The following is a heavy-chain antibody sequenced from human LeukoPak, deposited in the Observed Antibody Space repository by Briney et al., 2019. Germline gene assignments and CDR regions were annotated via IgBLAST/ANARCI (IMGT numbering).Heavy chain of an antibody. J-gene: IGHJ4*02. V-gene: IGHV3-20*04. CDR3: ARGGARGYCSSTSCYFVY. D-gene: IGHD2-2*01. CDR1: GFTFDDYG. CDR2: INWNGGST. Sequence: SGGSLRLSCAASGFTFDDYGMSWVRHAPGKGLEWVSGINWNGGSTGYADSVKGRFTISRDNAKNSLYLQMSSLRAEDTALYYCARGGARGYCSSTSCYFVYWGQGTLVTVSS.